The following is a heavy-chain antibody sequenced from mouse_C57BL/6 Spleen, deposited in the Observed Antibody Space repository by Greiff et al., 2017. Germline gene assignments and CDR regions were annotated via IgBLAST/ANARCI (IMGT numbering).Heavy chain of an antibody. J-gene: IGHJ2*01. CDR3: ARSLGTGTFDC. CDR2: IYPGSGNT. CDR1: GYTFTDYY. D-gene: IGHD4-1*01. Sequence: VQLQQSGAELVRPGASVKLSCKASGYTFTDYYINWVKQRPGQGLEWIARIYPGSGNTYYNEKFKGKATLTAEKSSSTAYMQLSSLTSEDSAVYCCARSLGTGTFDCRGNGTTLTVSS. V-gene: IGHV1-76*01.